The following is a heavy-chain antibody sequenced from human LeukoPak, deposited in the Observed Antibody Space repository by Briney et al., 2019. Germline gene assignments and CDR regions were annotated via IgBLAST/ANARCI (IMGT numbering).Heavy chain of an antibody. CDR3: ARDPHGALDV. D-gene: IGHD3-10*01. CDR2: ISGSGGST. CDR1: GFTFTSYA. J-gene: IGHJ6*02. Sequence: GGSLRLSCAASGFTFTSYAMSWVRQAPGKGLEWVSAISGSGGSTYHADSVKGRFTISRDNSKNTLYLQMNSLRAEDTALYYCARDPHGALDVWGQGTTVTVSS. V-gene: IGHV3-23*01.